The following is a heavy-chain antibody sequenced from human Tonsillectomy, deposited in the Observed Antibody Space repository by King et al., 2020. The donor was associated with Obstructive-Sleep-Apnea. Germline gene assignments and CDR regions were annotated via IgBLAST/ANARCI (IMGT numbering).Heavy chain of an antibody. CDR1: GGSIGSGGFY. J-gene: IGHJ4*02. Sequence: VQLQESGPGLVTPSQTLSLTCTVSGGSIGSGGFYWSWIRQLPGREREGMGYIYNGETSFYNPSHEIRVTISADPSKDQFSLKLTSVTAADTAVYYCARDHDRERGIFDYWGQGTLVTVSS. V-gene: IGHV4-31*03. D-gene: IGHD3-10*02. CDR2: IYNGETS. CDR3: ARDHDRERGIFDY.